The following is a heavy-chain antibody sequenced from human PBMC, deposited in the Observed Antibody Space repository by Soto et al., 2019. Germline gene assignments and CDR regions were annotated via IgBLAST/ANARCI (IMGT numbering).Heavy chain of an antibody. J-gene: IGHJ1*01. V-gene: IGHV4-34*01. D-gene: IGHD2-15*01. CDR2: INHSGST. CDR1: GGSFSGYY. Sequence: QVQLQQWGAGLLKPSETLSLTCAVYGGSFSGYYWSWIRQPPGKGLEWIGEINHSGSTNYNPSLKSRVTISVDPSKNQFSLKLSSVTAADTAVYYCARRGLVVVAARPQKDEYFQHWGQGTLVTVSS. CDR3: ARRGLVVVAARPQKDEYFQH.